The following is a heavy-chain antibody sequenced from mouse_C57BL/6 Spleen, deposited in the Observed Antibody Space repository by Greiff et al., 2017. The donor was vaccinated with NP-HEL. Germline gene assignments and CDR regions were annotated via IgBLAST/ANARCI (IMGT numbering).Heavy chain of an antibody. CDR2: INPNNGGT. V-gene: IGHV1-26*01. Sequence: VQLQQSGPELVKPGASVKISCKASGYTFTDYYMNWVKQSHGKSLEWIGDINPNNGGTSYNQKFKGKATLTVDKSSSTAYMELRSLTSEDSAVYYCARGGSWDFDVWGTGTTVTVSS. CDR3: ARGGSWDFDV. CDR1: GYTFTDYY. J-gene: IGHJ1*03.